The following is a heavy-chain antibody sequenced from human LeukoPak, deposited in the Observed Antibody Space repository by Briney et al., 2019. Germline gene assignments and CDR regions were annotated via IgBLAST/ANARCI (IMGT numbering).Heavy chain of an antibody. CDR2: MNPNSGNT. D-gene: IGHD2-15*01. CDR3: ARGQLLRCSGGSCYFDY. Sequence: ASVKVSCKASGYTFTSYDINWVRQATGQGLEWMGWMNPNSGNTGYAQKFQGRITMTRNTSISTAYMELSSLRSEDTAVYYCARGQLLRCSGGSCYFDYWGQGTLVTVSS. CDR1: GYTFTSYD. J-gene: IGHJ4*02. V-gene: IGHV1-8*01.